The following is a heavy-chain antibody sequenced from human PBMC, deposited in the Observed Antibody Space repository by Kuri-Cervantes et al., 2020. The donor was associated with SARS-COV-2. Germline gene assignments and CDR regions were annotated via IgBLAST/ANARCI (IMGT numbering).Heavy chain of an antibody. J-gene: IGHJ4*02. Sequence: GESLKISCTASVFTLSSFAMHWVRQAPGKGLEWVAVISDDGSNKFYSDSVRGRFTISRDNSKNTLYLQMDSLRVEDTAVYCCVNDFWCGYPTYYFDYWGQGTQVTVSS. CDR3: VNDFWCGYPTYYFDY. CDR1: VFTLSSFA. D-gene: IGHD3-3*01. CDR2: ISDDGSNK. V-gene: IGHV3-30*18.